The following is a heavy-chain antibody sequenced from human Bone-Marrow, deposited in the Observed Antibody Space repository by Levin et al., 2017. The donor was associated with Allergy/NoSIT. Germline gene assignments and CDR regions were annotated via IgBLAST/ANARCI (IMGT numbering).Heavy chain of an antibody. CDR1: GISFSSYS. V-gene: IGHV3-48*02. CDR2: ISGSGIIK. J-gene: IGHJ4*02. CDR3: TGPLTTDDY. Sequence: GESLKISCVASGISFSSYSFNWVRQPPGKGLEWVAYISGSGIIKYYTDSVEGRFTISRDNAKNSLFLQMNSLTHEDTAVYYCTGPLTTDDYWGQGTLVTVSS. D-gene: IGHD4-11*01.